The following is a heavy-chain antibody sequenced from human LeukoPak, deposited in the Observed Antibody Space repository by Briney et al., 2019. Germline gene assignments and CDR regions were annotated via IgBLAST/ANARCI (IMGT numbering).Heavy chain of an antibody. V-gene: IGHV3-21*01. J-gene: IGHJ4*02. Sequence: GGSLRLSCAASGFTFSNHNMNWVRQAPGKGLEWVSSISTSSSYIYYADSVKGRFTISRDNAKNSLYLQMNSLRAEDTAVYYCARVDPGSYLMFYYVDFWGQGTLVTVSS. D-gene: IGHD3-10*01. CDR1: GFTFSNHN. CDR3: ARVDPGSYLMFYYVDF. CDR2: ISTSSSYI.